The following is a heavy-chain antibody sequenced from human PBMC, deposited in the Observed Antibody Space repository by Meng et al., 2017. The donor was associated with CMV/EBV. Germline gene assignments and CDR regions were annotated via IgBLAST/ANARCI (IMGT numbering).Heavy chain of an antibody. CDR1: GGSISSSSYY. V-gene: IGHV4-39*01. CDR2: IYYSGST. CDR3: ARGGGLTYYYYGMDV. J-gene: IGHJ6*02. Sequence: SCTVSGGSISSSSYYWGWIRQPPGKGLEWIGSIYYSGSTYYNPSLKSRVTISVDTSKNQFSLKLSSVTAADTAVYYCARGGGLTYYYYGMDVWGQGTTVTVSS. D-gene: IGHD3-16*01.